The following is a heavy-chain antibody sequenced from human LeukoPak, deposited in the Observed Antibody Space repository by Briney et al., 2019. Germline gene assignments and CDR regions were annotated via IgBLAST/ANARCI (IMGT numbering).Heavy chain of an antibody. D-gene: IGHD2-15*01. Sequence: SETLSLTCTVSGGSIDSRSYYWDWIRQAPGKGLEWIGTIYHSGSTEYNPSLKSRVAIFVDTSENQFSLILHSVAAADTAVYYCARRSEFDNTHYHYFDYWGQGALVTVSS. CDR3: ARRSEFDNTHYHYFDY. CDR2: IYHSGST. CDR1: GGSIDSRSYY. J-gene: IGHJ4*02. V-gene: IGHV4-39*01.